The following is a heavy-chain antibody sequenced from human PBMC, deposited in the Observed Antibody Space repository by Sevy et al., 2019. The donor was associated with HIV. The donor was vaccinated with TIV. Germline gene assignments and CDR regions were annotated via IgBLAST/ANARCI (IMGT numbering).Heavy chain of an antibody. V-gene: IGHV1-2*06. CDR3: ARDLLGAAAGGYYYYGMDV. Sequence: ASVKVSCKASGYTFTGYYMHWVRQAPGQGLEWMGRINPNSGGTNYAQEFQGRVTMTRDTSINTAYMELSRLRSDDTAVYYCARDLLGAAAGGYYYYGMDVWGQGTTVTVSS. J-gene: IGHJ6*02. CDR1: GYTFTGYY. D-gene: IGHD6-13*01. CDR2: INPNSGGT.